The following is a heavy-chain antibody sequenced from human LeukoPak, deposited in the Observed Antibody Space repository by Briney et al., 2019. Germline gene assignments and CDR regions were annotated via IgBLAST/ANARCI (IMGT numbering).Heavy chain of an antibody. CDR1: GGTFSSYA. Sequence: ASVKVSCKASGGTFSSYATSWVRQAPRQGLEWMGGIIPIFGTANYAQKFQGRVTITADKSTSTAYMELSSLRSEDTAVYYCARYYYYGSGSYYNSDYYYYGMDVWGKGTTVTVSS. CDR2: IIPIFGTA. J-gene: IGHJ6*04. CDR3: ARYYYYGSGSYYNSDYYYYGMDV. D-gene: IGHD3-10*01. V-gene: IGHV1-69*06.